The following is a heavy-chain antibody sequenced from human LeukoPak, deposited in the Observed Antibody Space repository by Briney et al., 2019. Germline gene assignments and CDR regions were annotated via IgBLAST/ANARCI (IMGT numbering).Heavy chain of an antibody. CDR2: IWYDGSNK. Sequence: TGGSLRLSCAASGFTFSSYGMHWVRQAPGKGLEWVAVIWYDGSNKYYADSVKGRFTISRDNSKNTLYLQMNSLRAEDTAVYYCAREGEGTAMVGNYYYGMDVWGQRTTVTVSS. CDR3: AREGEGTAMVGNYYYGMDV. D-gene: IGHD5-18*01. V-gene: IGHV3-33*01. CDR1: GFTFSSYG. J-gene: IGHJ6*02.